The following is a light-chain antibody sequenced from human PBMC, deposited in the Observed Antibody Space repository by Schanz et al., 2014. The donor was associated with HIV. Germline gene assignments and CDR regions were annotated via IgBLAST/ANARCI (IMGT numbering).Light chain of an antibody. CDR2: GAF. CDR3: QQYGNSPKT. J-gene: IGKJ1*01. CDR1: QSVNGSF. V-gene: IGKV3-20*01. Sequence: ESVLTQSPGTLSLSPGERATLSCRASQSVNGSFLAWFQQKPGRAPRLLIYGAFRRATGIPGRFSGSGSGTDFTLTISRLEPEDFAVYYCQQYGNSPKTCGQGTKVEIK.